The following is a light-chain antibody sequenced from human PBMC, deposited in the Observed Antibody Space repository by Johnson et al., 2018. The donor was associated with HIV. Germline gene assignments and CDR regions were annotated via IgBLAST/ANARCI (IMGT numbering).Light chain of an antibody. CDR1: SSNIGNNY. J-gene: IGLJ1*01. Sequence: QSVLTQPPSMSAAPGQQVTISCSGSSSNIGNNYVSWYQQLPGTAHKLLIYDNNKRPSGIPDRFSGSKSGTSATLGITGLQTGDEADYYCGTWDSSLSGGVFGTGTKVTVL. CDR3: GTWDSSLSGGV. V-gene: IGLV1-51*01. CDR2: DNN.